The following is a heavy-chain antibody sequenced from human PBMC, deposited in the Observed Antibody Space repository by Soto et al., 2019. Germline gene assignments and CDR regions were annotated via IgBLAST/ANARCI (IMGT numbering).Heavy chain of an antibody. CDR3: ARDPYCGGYCYSGTGAGWFDP. CDR2: ISYDGSNK. V-gene: IGHV3-30-3*01. J-gene: IGHJ5*02. D-gene: IGHD2-21*02. Sequence: QVQLVESGGGVVQPGRSLRLSCAASGFTFSSYAMHWVRQAPGKGLEWVAVISYDGSNKYYADSVKGRFTISRDNSKNTLYLQMNSLRAEDTAVYYGARDPYCGGYCYSGTGAGWFDPWGQGTLVTVSS. CDR1: GFTFSSYA.